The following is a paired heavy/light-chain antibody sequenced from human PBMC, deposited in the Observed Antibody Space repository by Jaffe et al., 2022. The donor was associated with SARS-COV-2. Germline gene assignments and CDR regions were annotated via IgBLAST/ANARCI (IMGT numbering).Light chain of an antibody. Sequence: EIVLTQSPGTLSLSPGERATLSCRASQSVTSTCLAWYQQKPGQAPRLLIYGASSRATGIPDRFSGSVSGTDFTLTISRLEPEDFAVYYCQQYGSSPWTFGQGTKVEIK. CDR3: QQYGSSPWT. CDR2: GAS. J-gene: IGKJ1*01. CDR1: QSVTSTC. V-gene: IGKV3-20*01.
Heavy chain of an antibody. CDR3: AKDMYYGSGSSYHYGMDV. CDR2: ISGSGGSI. V-gene: IGHV3-23*01. CDR1: GFTFNNYA. D-gene: IGHD3-10*01. Sequence: EVQLLESGGGLVQPGGSLRLSCAASGFTFNNYAMSWVRQAPGKGLAWVSAISGSGGSIYYADSVRGRFTISRDNSKNTLYLQMNSLRAEDTAVYYCAKDMYYGSGSSYHYGMDVWGQGTTVTVSS. J-gene: IGHJ6*02.